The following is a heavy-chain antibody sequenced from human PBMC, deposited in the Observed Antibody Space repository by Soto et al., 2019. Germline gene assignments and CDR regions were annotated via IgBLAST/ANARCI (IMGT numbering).Heavy chain of an antibody. Sequence: EASVKVSCKASGGTFSSYTISWVRQAPGQGLEWMGRIIPILGIANYAQKFQGRVTITADKSTSTAYMELSSLRSEDTAVYYCARTSNPSPGDFDYWGQGTLVTVSS. CDR1: GGTFSSYT. D-gene: IGHD2-21*01. J-gene: IGHJ4*02. V-gene: IGHV1-69*02. CDR2: IIPILGIA. CDR3: ARTSNPSPGDFDY.